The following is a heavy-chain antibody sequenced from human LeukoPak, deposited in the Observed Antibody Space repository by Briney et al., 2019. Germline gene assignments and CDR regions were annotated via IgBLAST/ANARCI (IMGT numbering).Heavy chain of an antibody. CDR2: IWPDGSSR. V-gene: IGHV3-33*01. CDR3: ARASGVFDY. D-gene: IGHD3-10*01. CDR1: GFTFSTYG. Sequence: GGSLRLSCAASGFTFSTYGIHWVRQPPGKGLEWVAVIWPDGSSRYYADSVKGRFTISGDNSKNTLYLQMNSLRAEDTAVYFCARASGVFDYWGQGTLVTVSS. J-gene: IGHJ4*02.